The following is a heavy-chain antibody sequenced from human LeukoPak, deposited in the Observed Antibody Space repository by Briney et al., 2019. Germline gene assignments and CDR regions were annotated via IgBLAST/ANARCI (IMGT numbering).Heavy chain of an antibody. CDR3: AKGVEDSGIYYYYYMDV. J-gene: IGHJ6*03. Sequence: PGGSLRLSCAASGITFSSYTFSTYAMSWVRQAPGKGLEWVSAVSGSGVSTYYADSVKGRFTISRDNSKNTLYLQMNGLRAEDTAVYYCAKGVEDSGIYYYYYMDVWGKGTTVTVSS. D-gene: IGHD2-15*01. CDR1: GITFSSYTFSTYA. CDR2: VSGSGVST. V-gene: IGHV3-23*01.